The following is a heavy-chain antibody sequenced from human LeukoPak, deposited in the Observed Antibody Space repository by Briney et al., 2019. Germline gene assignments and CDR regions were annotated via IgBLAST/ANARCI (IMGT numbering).Heavy chain of an antibody. CDR3: ARDNPPDY. CDR1: GFTFSSSW. CDR2: IKQDGSEK. V-gene: IGHV3-7*03. Sequence: PGGSLRLSCVASGFTFSSSWMSWVRQAPGKGREWVANIKQDGSEKSYVESVRGRFTISRDNAKNSLYLQLNSLRAEDTALYYCARDNPPDYWGQGTLVTVSS. J-gene: IGHJ4*02.